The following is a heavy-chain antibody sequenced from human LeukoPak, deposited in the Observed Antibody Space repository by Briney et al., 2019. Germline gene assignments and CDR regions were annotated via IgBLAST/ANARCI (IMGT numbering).Heavy chain of an antibody. Sequence: GGSLRLSCAASGFTFSSYWVSWVRQVPGKGLEWVANIKQDGSEKYYVDSVKGRFTISRDNAKNSLYLQMNSLRAEDTAVYYCARDVGAFDIWGQGTMVTVSS. J-gene: IGHJ3*02. CDR1: GFTFSSYW. CDR2: IKQDGSEK. CDR3: ARDVGAFDI. V-gene: IGHV3-7*01.